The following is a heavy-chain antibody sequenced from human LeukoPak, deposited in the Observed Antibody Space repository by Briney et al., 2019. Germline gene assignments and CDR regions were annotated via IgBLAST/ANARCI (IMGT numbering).Heavy chain of an antibody. D-gene: IGHD3-3*01. Sequence: GGSLRLSCTASGFTVRTNYMNWVRQAPGKGLEWVSYISSSSTTIYYADSVKGRFTISRDNSKNTLYLQMNSLRVEDTAVYYCAKQYDFWSGPDYWGQGTLVTVSS. CDR2: ISSSSTTI. V-gene: IGHV3-48*01. CDR3: AKQYDFWSGPDY. J-gene: IGHJ4*02. CDR1: GFTVRTNY.